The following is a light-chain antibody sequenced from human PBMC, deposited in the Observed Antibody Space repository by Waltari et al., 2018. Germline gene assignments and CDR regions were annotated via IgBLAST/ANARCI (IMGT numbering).Light chain of an antibody. V-gene: IGKV1-33*01. CDR3: QQYDNLPPQLT. CDR1: QDISNY. CDR2: DAS. Sequence: DIQMTQSPSSLSASVGDRVTITCQASQDISNYLNWYQQKPGKAPKLLIYDASNLATGVPSRFSGSGSGTDFTFTISSLQPEDIATYYCQQYDNLPPQLTFGGGTKVEIK. J-gene: IGKJ4*01.